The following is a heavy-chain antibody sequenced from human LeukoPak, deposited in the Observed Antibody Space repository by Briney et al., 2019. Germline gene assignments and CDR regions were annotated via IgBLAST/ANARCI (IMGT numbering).Heavy chain of an antibody. CDR3: ARLPIEWLSPDY. D-gene: IGHD5-12*01. Sequence: PSETLSLTCAVYGGSFSGYYWSWIRQPPGKGLEWIGYIYYSGSTYYNPSLKSRVTISVDTSKNQFSLKLSSVTAADTAVYYCARLPIEWLSPDYWGQGTLVTVSS. CDR2: IYYSGST. J-gene: IGHJ4*02. CDR1: GGSFSGYY. V-gene: IGHV4-30-4*08.